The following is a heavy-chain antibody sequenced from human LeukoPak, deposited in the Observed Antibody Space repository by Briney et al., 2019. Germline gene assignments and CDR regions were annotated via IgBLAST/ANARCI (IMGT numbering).Heavy chain of an antibody. CDR3: TTDEDWNYARKDV. Sequence: GGSLRLSCAASGFTFNYAWMSWVRQVPGKGLEWVGQTVSEIDGGTTDYAAPVKGRFTISRDDSKSTLYLQMNSLKIEDTAVYYCTTDEDWNYARKDVWGQGATIIVSS. CDR1: GFTFNYAW. CDR2: TVSEIDGGTT. D-gene: IGHD1-7*01. J-gene: IGHJ6*02. V-gene: IGHV3-15*04.